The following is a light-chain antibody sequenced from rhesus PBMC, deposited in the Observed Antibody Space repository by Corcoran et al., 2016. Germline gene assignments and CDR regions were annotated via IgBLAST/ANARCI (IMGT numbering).Light chain of an antibody. Sequence: EIVMTQSPATLSLSPGERVTLSCRASPSVSSSLAWYQQKPGQAPKLLIDGAARRATGIPDRFSGSESGTEVTLTISSLEPEDFAVYYCQKYDSFPFIFGPGTKLDIK. V-gene: IGKV3-42*02. J-gene: IGKJ3*01. CDR2: GAA. CDR1: PSVSSS. CDR3: QKYDSFPFI.